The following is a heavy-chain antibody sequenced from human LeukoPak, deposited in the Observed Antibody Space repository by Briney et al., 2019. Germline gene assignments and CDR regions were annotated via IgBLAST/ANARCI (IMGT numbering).Heavy chain of an antibody. CDR1: GFIFSNSG. CDR3: ARCSGGSCYEFAY. CDR2: IYTDGSTK. J-gene: IGHJ4*02. Sequence: AGGSLRLSCAASGFIFSNSGMHWVRQAPGKGLEWVTVIYTDGSTKYYADSVKGRFTISRDNSQNTLYLQMNSLRADDTAVYYCARCSGGSCYEFAYWGQGTLVTVSS. V-gene: IGHV3-33*01. D-gene: IGHD2-15*01.